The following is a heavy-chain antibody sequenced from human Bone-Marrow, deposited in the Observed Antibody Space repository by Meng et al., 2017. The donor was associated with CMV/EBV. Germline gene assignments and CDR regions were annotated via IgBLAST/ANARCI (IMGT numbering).Heavy chain of an antibody. CDR2: ISGRDDTT. CDR1: FTFTNSA. V-gene: IGHV3-23*01. D-gene: IGHD6-19*01. J-gene: IGHJ4*02. Sequence: FTFTNSAMSCVRPAPGKGLEWVSAISGRDDTTYYADSVKGRFTISRDNSKNTLYLQVNSLRAEDTAIYYCAKDKRGSGWFVGYFDCWGQGTLVTVSS. CDR3: AKDKRGSGWFVGYFDC.